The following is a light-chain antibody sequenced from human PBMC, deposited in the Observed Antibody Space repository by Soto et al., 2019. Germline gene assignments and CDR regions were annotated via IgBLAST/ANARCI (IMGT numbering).Light chain of an antibody. CDR2: EGT. J-gene: IGLJ2*01. V-gene: IGLV2-23*03. CDR1: SSDVGYYNL. Sequence: QSALTQPASVSGSPGQSITISCTGTSSDVGYYNLVSWYQQHPGNAPKLIIYEGTSRPSGVSNRFSGSKSGNTASLAISGLQAEDEADYYCCSYAGSPTFVVFGGGTQLTVL. CDR3: CSYAGSPTFVV.